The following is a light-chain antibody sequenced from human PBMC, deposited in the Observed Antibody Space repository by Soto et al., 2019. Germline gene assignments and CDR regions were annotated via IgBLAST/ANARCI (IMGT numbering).Light chain of an antibody. Sequence: DIVMTQSPDSLAVSLGERATINCESTQSVLYSSNNKNYLAWYQQKPGQPPKLLIYWASTRESGVPDRFSGSRSGTDFTLTISSLQAEDVAVYYCQQYYSTPLTFGGGTKVEIK. CDR1: QSVLYSSNNKNY. V-gene: IGKV4-1*01. CDR3: QQYYSTPLT. J-gene: IGKJ4*01. CDR2: WAS.